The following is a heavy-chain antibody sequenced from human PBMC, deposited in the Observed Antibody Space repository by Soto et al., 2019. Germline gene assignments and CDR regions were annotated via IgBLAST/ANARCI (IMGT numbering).Heavy chain of an antibody. CDR1: GLTFSSYA. CDR3: AKGIIYDYGSSGKKEAFEL. CDR2: ISDSGGST. Sequence: LRLYCAASGLTFSSYAMRWVRQAPGKGLEWVSGISDSGGSTYYADSVKGRFTISRDNSKNTLYLQMNSLRAEDTAVYYCAKGIIYDYGSSGKKEAFELWGQGPMVT. J-gene: IGHJ3*01. D-gene: IGHD3-22*01. V-gene: IGHV3-23*01.